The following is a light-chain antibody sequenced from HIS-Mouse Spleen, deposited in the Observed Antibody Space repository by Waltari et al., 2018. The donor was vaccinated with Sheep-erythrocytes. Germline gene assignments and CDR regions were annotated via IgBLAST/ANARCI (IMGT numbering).Light chain of an antibody. CDR2: EGS. J-gene: IGLJ3*02. Sequence: QSALTQPASVSGSPGQSITISCTGTSSDVGSYNLVSWYQQHPGKAPNLLIYEGSQRPAGVVNGFSGSNSGNPASLTSSGLQAEDEADYYCCSYAGSSTPWVFGGGTKLTVL. CDR1: SSDVGSYNL. V-gene: IGLV2-23*01. CDR3: CSYAGSSTPWV.